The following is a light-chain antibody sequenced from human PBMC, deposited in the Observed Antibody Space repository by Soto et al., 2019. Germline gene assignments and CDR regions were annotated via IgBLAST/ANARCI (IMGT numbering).Light chain of an antibody. V-gene: IGKV4-1*01. Sequence: DIVMTQSPDSLAVSLGERATINCKSSQSVLLSSNNRNYLTWYQQRPGQPPKLLIYWASTQESGVPDRFSGSGSGTDFTLTISSLQAEDVAVYYCQQYYGAPWTFGQGTKVEIK. CDR1: QSVLLSSNNRNY. J-gene: IGKJ1*01. CDR2: WAS. CDR3: QQYYGAPWT.